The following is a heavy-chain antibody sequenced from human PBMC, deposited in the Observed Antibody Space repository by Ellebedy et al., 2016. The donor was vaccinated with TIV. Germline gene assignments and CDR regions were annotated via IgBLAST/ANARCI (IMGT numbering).Heavy chain of an antibody. D-gene: IGHD6-13*01. CDR1: GFTFSSYA. CDR3: AKDSSSLNIAVAGGSLDS. CDR2: ISANTNT. V-gene: IGHV3-23*01. J-gene: IGHJ5*01. Sequence: PGGSLRLSCAASGFTFSSYAMSWVRQAPGKGLEWVSAISANTNTYYADSVKGRFTISRDNSKNTLFLQMNSLRAEDTAVYYCAKDSSSLNIAVAGGSLDSWGQGTLVTVSS.